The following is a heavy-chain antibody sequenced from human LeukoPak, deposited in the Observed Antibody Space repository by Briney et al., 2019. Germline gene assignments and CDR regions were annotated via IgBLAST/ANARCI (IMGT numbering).Heavy chain of an antibody. D-gene: IGHD6-13*01. Sequence: GESLKISCKGSGYTFFTYWIGWVRQMPGKGLEWMGIIYPGDSDTRYSPSFQGQVTISADKSISTAYLQWSSLKASDTAMYYCARRSYSSSLNYFDYWGQGTLVTVSS. CDR1: GYTFFTYW. J-gene: IGHJ4*02. V-gene: IGHV5-51*01. CDR3: ARRSYSSSLNYFDY. CDR2: IYPGDSDT.